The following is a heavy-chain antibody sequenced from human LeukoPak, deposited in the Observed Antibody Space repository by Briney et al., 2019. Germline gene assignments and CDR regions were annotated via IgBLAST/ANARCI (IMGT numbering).Heavy chain of an antibody. CDR3: TSRVGANTH. CDR1: GFAVSNTW. CDR2: IKSKIDGGTI. D-gene: IGHD1-26*01. J-gene: IGHJ4*02. V-gene: IGHV3-15*07. Sequence: GGSLRLSCAASGFAVSNTWMSWVRQAPGKGLEWVGRIKSKIDGGTIDYAAPVKGRFTISRDDSKNTLYLQMNSLKTEDTAVYYCTSRVGANTHWGQGTLVTISS.